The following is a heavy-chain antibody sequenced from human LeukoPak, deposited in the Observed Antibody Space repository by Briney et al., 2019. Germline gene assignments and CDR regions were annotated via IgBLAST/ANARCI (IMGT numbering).Heavy chain of an antibody. CDR3: ARDAMIVVVTLFDY. CDR2: IIPILGIA. Sequence: SVKVSCKASGGTFSSYAISWVRPAPGQGLAWMGRIIPILGIANYAQKFQGRVTITADKSTSTAYMELSSLRSEDTAVYYCARDAMIVVVTLFDYWGQGTLVTVSS. D-gene: IGHD3-22*01. CDR1: GGTFSSYA. J-gene: IGHJ4*02. V-gene: IGHV1-69*04.